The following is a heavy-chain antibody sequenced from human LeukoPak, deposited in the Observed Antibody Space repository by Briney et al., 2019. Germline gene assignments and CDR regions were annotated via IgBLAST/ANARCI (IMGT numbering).Heavy chain of an antibody. D-gene: IGHD3-10*01. V-gene: IGHV1-2*02. CDR1: GYTFTGYY. CDR2: INPNSGGT. CDR3: ARVGLYGSGSYLSY. J-gene: IGHJ4*02. Sequence: ASVKVSCKASGYTFTGYYIHWVRQAPGQGLEWMGWINPNSGGTNYAQKFQGRVTLTRDTSISTAYMELSRLRSDDTAMLYCARVGLYGSGSYLSYWGQGSLVTVSS.